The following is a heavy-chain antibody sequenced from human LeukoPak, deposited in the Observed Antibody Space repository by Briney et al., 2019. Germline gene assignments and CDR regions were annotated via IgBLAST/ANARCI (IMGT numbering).Heavy chain of an antibody. CDR1: GGSISSYY. D-gene: IGHD5-24*01. CDR3: ARVGGDGPFSGFDY. CDR2: INHSGST. Sequence: SETLSLTCTVSGGSISSYYWSWIRQPPGKGLEWIGEINHSGSTNYDPSLKSRVTISVDTSKNQFSLKLSSVTAADTAVYYCARVGGDGPFSGFDYWGQGTLVTVSS. V-gene: IGHV4-34*01. J-gene: IGHJ4*02.